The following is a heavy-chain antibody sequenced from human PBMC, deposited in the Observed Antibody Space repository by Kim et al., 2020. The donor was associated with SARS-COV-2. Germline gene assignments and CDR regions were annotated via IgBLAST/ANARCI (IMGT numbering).Heavy chain of an antibody. Sequence: SVKVSCKASGGTFSSYAISWVRQAPGQGLEWMGGIIPIFGTANYAQKFQGRVTITADESTSTAYMELSSLRSEDTAVYYCATDYYGSGSWGAFDIWGQGTMVTVSS. D-gene: IGHD3-10*01. V-gene: IGHV1-69*13. CDR3: ATDYYGSGSWGAFDI. J-gene: IGHJ3*02. CDR1: GGTFSSYA. CDR2: IIPIFGTA.